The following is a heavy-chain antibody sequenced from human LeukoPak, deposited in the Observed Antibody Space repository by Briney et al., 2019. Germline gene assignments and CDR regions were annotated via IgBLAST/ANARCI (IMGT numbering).Heavy chain of an antibody. V-gene: IGHV3-48*03. J-gene: IGHJ4*02. CDR2: ISTSGSTI. Sequence: GGSLRLSCAASGFTFNNYEMNWVRQAPGKGLEWVSYISTSGSTIYYADSVKGQFTISRDNAKNLLYLQMNSLRAEDTAVYYCARVGYNYIFPGNWGQGTLVTVSS. D-gene: IGHD5-18*01. CDR1: GFTFNNYE. CDR3: ARVGYNYIFPGN.